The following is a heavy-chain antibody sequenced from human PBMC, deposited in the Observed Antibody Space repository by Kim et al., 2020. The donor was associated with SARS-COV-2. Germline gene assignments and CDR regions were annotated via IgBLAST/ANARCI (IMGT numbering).Heavy chain of an antibody. CDR2: IKSKTDGGTT. CDR3: TTGPYYYGSGTHYYYYGMDV. CDR1: GFTFSNAW. D-gene: IGHD3-10*01. Sequence: GGSLRLSCAASGFTFSNAWMSWVRQAPGKGLEWVGRIKSKTDGGTTDYAAPVKGRFTISRDDSKNTLYLQMNSLKTEDTAVYYCTTGPYYYGSGTHYYYYGMDVWGQGTTVTVSS. J-gene: IGHJ6*02. V-gene: IGHV3-15*01.